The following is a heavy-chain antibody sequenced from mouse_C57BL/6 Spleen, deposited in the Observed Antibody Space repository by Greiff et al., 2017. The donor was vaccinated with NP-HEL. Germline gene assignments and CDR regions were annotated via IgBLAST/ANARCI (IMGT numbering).Heavy chain of an antibody. D-gene: IGHD1-1*02. V-gene: IGHV6-3*01. J-gene: IGHJ1*03. Sequence: EVQRVESGGGLVQPGGSMKLSCVASGFTFSNYWMNWVRQSPEKGLEWVAQIRLKSDNYATHYAESVKGRFTISRDDSKSSVYLQMNNLRAEDTGIYYCTGVLLSWYFDVWGTGTTVTVSS. CDR1: GFTFSNYW. CDR3: TGVLLSWYFDV. CDR2: IRLKSDNYAT.